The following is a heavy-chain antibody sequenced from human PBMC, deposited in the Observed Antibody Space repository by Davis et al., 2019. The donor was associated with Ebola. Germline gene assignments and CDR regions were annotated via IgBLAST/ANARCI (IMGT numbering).Heavy chain of an antibody. CDR3: ASRRGPNWFDP. CDR1: GSTFSSYA. D-gene: IGHD3-10*01. CDR2: IIPIFGTA. J-gene: IGHJ5*02. V-gene: IGHV1-69*06. Sequence: SVKVSCKASGSTFSSYAISWVRQAPGQGLEWMGGIIPIFGTANYAQKFQGSVTITADKSTGTAYMELSSLRSEDTAVYYCASRRGPNWFDPWGQGTLVTVSS.